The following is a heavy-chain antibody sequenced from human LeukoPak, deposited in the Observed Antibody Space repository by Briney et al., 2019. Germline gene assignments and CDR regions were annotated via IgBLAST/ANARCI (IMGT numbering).Heavy chain of an antibody. CDR3: ASGGGARQFDS. D-gene: IGHD3-16*01. Sequence: GGSLRLSCAASGFTFSSYSMNWVRQAPGKGLEWISSITSSSSYKYYADALKGRFTISRDNAKNSLYLQMNSLRVEDTAVYYCASGGGARQFDSWGQGTLVTVSS. J-gene: IGHJ4*02. CDR1: GFTFSSYS. CDR2: ITSSSSYK. V-gene: IGHV3-21*01.